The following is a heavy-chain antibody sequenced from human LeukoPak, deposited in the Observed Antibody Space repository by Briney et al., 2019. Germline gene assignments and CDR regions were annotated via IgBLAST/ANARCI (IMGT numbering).Heavy chain of an antibody. V-gene: IGHV3-23*01. CDR1: GFTFSSYA. CDR3: AKNYDFWSGGGLD. Sequence: GGSLRLSCAAPGFTFSSYAMSWVRQAPGKGLEWVSAISGSGGSTYYADSVKGRFTISRDNSKNTLYLQMNSLRAEDTAVYYCAKNYDFWSGGGLDWGQGTLVTVSS. J-gene: IGHJ4*02. D-gene: IGHD3-3*01. CDR2: ISGSGGST.